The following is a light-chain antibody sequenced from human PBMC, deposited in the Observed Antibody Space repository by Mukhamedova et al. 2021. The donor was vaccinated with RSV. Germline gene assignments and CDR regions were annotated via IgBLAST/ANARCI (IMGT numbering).Light chain of an antibody. Sequence: GDSVTISCRASESIKNYLNWYQQRPGEVPKLLIYATTSLHTGVPSRFSASGSLTSFTLTITSLQPEDFATYYCLQTYSVPLTFGG. V-gene: IGKV1-39*01. CDR1: ESIKNY. CDR3: LQTYSVPLT. J-gene: IGKJ4*01. CDR2: ATT.